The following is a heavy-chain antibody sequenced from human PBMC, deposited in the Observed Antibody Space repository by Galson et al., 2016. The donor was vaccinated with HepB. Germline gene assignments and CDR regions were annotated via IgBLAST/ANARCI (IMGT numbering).Heavy chain of an antibody. D-gene: IGHD1-1*01. V-gene: IGHV3-30*18. CDR1: GFTFTIYG. Sequence: SLRLSCAASGFTFTIYGMHWVRQAPGKGLEWLALISYDGTNKYYAYAVKGRFTISRDNSKNTLYLQMNSLRPDDTALYYCAKGGTPVDYWGQGTLVTVSS. CDR3: AKGGTPVDY. J-gene: IGHJ4*02. CDR2: ISYDGTNK.